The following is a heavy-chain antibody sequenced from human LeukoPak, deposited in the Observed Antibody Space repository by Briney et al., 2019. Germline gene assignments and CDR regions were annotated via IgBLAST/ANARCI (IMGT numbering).Heavy chain of an antibody. Sequence: SETLSLTCTVSGGSISSYYWSWIRQPPGKGLEWIGHIYYSGSTNYNPSLKSRVTISVDTSNNQFSLKLSSVTAADTAVYYCARGSRGYSYGWGQGTLVTVSS. CDR2: IYYSGST. CDR1: GGSISSYY. CDR3: ARGSRGYSYG. V-gene: IGHV4-59*01. J-gene: IGHJ4*02. D-gene: IGHD5-18*01.